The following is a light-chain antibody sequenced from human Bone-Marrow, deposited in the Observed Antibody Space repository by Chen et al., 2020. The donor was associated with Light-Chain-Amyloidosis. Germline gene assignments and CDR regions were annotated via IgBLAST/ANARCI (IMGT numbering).Light chain of an antibody. CDR1: DLPTKY. J-gene: IGLJ2*01. V-gene: IGLV3-25*03. Sequence: SYELTQPPSVSVSPGPTARITCSGDDLPTKYAYWYQQQPGQAPVLVIHRDTDRPSGISERFSCSSSGTTATLTISGVQAEDEADYHCQSADSSGTYEVIFGGGTKLTVL. CDR3: QSADSSGTYEVI. CDR2: RDT.